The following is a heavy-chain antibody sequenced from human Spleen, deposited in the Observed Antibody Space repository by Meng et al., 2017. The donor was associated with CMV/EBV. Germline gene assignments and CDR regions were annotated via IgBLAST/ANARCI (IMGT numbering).Heavy chain of an antibody. D-gene: IGHD2-2*01. V-gene: IGHV3-7*01. CDR2: IKQDGTEK. J-gene: IGHJ4*02. Sequence: SGFTFKSYWMNWVRQAPGKGLEWVANIKQDGTEKNYVDSVKGRFTISRDNAKNSLYLQLSSLRVEDTAVYFCARDLDRTAYAPTLDYWGQGSLVTVSS. CDR3: ARDLDRTAYAPTLDY. CDR1: GFTFKSYW.